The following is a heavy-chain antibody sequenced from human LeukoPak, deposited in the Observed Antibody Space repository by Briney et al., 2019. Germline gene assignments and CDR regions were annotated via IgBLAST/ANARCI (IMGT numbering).Heavy chain of an antibody. Sequence: PSETLSLTCTVSGGSISSYYWSWIRQPPGKGLEWIGYIYYSGSTNYNPSLKSRVTISVDTSKNQFSLKLSSVTAADTAVYYCAGLKYYYDSSGYYGLGAFDIWGQGTMVTVSS. V-gene: IGHV4-59*08. CDR2: IYYSGST. CDR1: GGSISSYY. J-gene: IGHJ3*02. D-gene: IGHD3-22*01. CDR3: AGLKYYYDSSGYYGLGAFDI.